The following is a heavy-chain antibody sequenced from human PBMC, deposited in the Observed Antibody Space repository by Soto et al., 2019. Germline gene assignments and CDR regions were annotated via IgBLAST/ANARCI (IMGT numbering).Heavy chain of an antibody. CDR3: TRGVNYYFDY. CDR1: GFTFSTSW. J-gene: IGHJ4*02. D-gene: IGHD1-7*01. V-gene: IGHV3-74*01. CDR2: INGDGGTI. Sequence: EVQLVEAGGGLVQPGGSLRLSCAASGFTFSTSWIHWVRQAPGKGLVWVSRINGDGGTINYADSVKGRFTISRDNAKNTVYLQMNSLRADDTAVYYWTRGVNYYFDYWGPGTLVTVSS.